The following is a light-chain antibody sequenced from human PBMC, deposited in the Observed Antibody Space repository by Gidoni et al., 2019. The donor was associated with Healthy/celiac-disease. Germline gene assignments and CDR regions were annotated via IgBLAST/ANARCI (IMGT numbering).Light chain of an antibody. CDR1: QSISSY. V-gene: IGKV1-39*01. CDR3: QQSYSTPPFT. CDR2: AAS. Sequence: DIKMTQSPSSLSASVGDRVTITCRESQSISSYLNWYQQKPGKAPNLLIYAASSLQSGVPSRFSGSGSGTDFTLTISSLQPEDFATYYCQQSYSTPPFTFGPGTKVDIK. J-gene: IGKJ3*01.